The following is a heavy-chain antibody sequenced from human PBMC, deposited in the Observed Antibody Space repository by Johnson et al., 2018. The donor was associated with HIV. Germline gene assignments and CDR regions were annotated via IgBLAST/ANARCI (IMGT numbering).Heavy chain of an antibody. Sequence: VESGGGVVQPGRSLRLSCAASGFTFSNVWMTWVRQAPGKGLEWVGRIKRKIEGETTDYAAPVKGRFTISRDDSKNTLYLQMNSLTTEDTAVYYCTTAIVIDAFDIWGQGTMVTVSS. CDR1: GFTFSNVW. D-gene: IGHD3-16*02. CDR3: TTAIVIDAFDI. V-gene: IGHV3-15*01. J-gene: IGHJ3*02. CDR2: IKRKIEGETT.